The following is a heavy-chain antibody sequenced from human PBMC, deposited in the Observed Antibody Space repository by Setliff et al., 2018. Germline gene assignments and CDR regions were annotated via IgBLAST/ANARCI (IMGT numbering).Heavy chain of an antibody. CDR2: MYYSGST. J-gene: IGHJ3*02. D-gene: IGHD2-2*01. CDR3: ARHIWGAKMQLPHDVFDI. V-gene: IGHV4-39*01. Sequence: PSETLSLTCSVSGGSISSGSYYWGWIRQSPGKGLEWIGSMYYSGSTYYSPSLESRVTISVDMSKNHLSLKLSSVTAADTAVYYCARHIWGAKMQLPHDVFDIWGQGTMGTVS. CDR1: GGSISSGSYY.